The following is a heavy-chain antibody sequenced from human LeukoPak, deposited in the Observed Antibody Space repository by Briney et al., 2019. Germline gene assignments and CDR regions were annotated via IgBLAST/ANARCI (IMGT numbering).Heavy chain of an antibody. Sequence: GGSLRLSCAASGFTFSSYSMNWVRQAPGKGLEWVSSISSSSNHIYYADSVKGRFTIPRDNAKNSLYLQMNSLRAEDTAVYYCARGEQWLPTGIDYWGQGTLVTVSS. D-gene: IGHD6-19*01. CDR2: ISSSSNHI. V-gene: IGHV3-21*01. CDR3: ARGEQWLPTGIDY. CDR1: GFTFSSYS. J-gene: IGHJ4*02.